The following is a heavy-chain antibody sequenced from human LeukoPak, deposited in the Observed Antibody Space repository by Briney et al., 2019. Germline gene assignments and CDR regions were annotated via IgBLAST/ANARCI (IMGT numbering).Heavy chain of an antibody. V-gene: IGHV1-18*01. J-gene: IGHJ4*02. CDR2: ITVYNGHT. CDR1: DYTFSDYG. D-gene: IGHD2-15*01. CDR3: ARDRGRGYCTGGTCYPASYFYGD. Sequence: ASVKVSCKATDYTFSDYGISWVRQAPGQGLEWLGWITVYNGHTEYAQNFQGRITLTTDTSTSTAYMELRSLRSDDTAVYFCARDRGRGYCTGGTCYPASYFYGDWGQGTLVTVSS.